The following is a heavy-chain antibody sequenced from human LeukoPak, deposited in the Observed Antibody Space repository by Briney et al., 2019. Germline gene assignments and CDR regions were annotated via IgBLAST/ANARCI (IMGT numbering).Heavy chain of an antibody. Sequence: ASVRVSCKASGYTFTSYGISWVRQAPGQGLEWMGWISAYNGNTNYAQKLQGRVTMTTDTSTSIAYMELRSLRSDDTAVYYCARSCYKTCYYYYGMDVWGQGTTVTVSS. CDR3: ARSCYKTCYYYYGMDV. D-gene: IGHD2-2*02. CDR1: GYTFTSYG. CDR2: ISAYNGNT. J-gene: IGHJ6*02. V-gene: IGHV1-18*01.